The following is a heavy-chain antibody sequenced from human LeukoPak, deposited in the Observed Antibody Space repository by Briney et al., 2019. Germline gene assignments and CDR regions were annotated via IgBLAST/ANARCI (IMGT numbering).Heavy chain of an antibody. J-gene: IGHJ4*02. CDR1: GFTFSSYG. D-gene: IGHD6-13*01. Sequence: PGGSLRLSCAASGFTFSSYGMSWVGQAPGKGLEWVSAISGSGGSTYYADSVKGRFTISRDNSKNTLYLQMNSLRAEDTAVYYCAKDRGSEGSSSWYGYFDYWGQGTLVTVSS. CDR3: AKDRGSEGSSSWYGYFDY. CDR2: ISGSGGST. V-gene: IGHV3-23*01.